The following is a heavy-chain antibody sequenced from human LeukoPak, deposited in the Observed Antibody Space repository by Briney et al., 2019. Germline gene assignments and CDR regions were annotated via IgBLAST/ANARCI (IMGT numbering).Heavy chain of an antibody. D-gene: IGHD6-13*01. CDR1: GFTFNTYT. CDR2: ISSRSEYK. Sequence: AGGSLRLSCVASGFTFNTYTLNWVCQAPGKGLEWIASISSRSEYKYYAPSVRGHFTISRDNAKKSLYLQMSSLRVDDTAVSYCARVGVLSSSWLLYWGQGTLVTVSS. V-gene: IGHV3-21*01. CDR3: ARVGVLSSSWLLY. J-gene: IGHJ4*02.